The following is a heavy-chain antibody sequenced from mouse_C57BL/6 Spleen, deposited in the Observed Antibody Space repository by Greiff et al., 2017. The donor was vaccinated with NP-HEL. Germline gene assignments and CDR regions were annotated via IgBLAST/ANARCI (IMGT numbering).Heavy chain of an antibody. CDR2: IDPSDSYT. V-gene: IGHV1-69*01. CDR3: ARGGVTTFYAMDY. Sequence: VQLKQPGAELVMPGASVKLSCKASGYTFTSYWMHWVKQRPGQGLEWIGEIDPSDSYTNYNQKFKGKSTLTVDKSSSTAYMQLSSLTSEDSAVYYCARGGVTTFYAMDYWGQGTSVTVSS. D-gene: IGHD2-2*01. J-gene: IGHJ4*01. CDR1: GYTFTSYW.